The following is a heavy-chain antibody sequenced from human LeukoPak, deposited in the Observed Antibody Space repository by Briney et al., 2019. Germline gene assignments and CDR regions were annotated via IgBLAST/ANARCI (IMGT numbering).Heavy chain of an antibody. J-gene: IGHJ4*02. Sequence: GGSLRLSCVATGFTFSTYGMYWVRKAPGKGLERVAFIRYDGTDQAYADSVKGRITISRDYSKNTMYLVMNSLRLEDTAVYYCAKVGWGWYQIDYWGQGTLVTVS. V-gene: IGHV3-30*02. CDR3: AKVGWGWYQIDY. CDR1: GFTFSTYG. D-gene: IGHD6-19*01. CDR2: IRYDGTDQ.